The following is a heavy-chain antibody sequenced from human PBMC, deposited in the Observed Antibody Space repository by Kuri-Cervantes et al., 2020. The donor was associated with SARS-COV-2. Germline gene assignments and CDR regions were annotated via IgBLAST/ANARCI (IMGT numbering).Heavy chain of an antibody. CDR2: ISYDGSNK. CDR3: ARVGGGNSDAFDI. V-gene: IGHV3-30-3*01. Sequence: GESLKISRAASGFTFSSYAMHWVRQAPGKGLEWVAVISYDGSNKYYADSVKGRFTISRDNSRNTLYLQMNSLRAEDTAVYYCARVGGGNSDAFDIWGQGTMVTVSS. D-gene: IGHD4-23*01. CDR1: GFTFSSYA. J-gene: IGHJ3*02.